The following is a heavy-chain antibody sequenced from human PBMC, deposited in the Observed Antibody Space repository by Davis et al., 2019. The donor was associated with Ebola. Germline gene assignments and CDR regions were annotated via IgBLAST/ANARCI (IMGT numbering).Heavy chain of an antibody. CDR1: GGTLSSYA. CDR2: IIPIFGTA. Sequence: AASVKVSCKASGGTLSSYAISWVRQAPGQGLEWMGGIIPIFGTANYAQKFQGIVTITADESTSTAYMELSSLRSEDTAVYYCARDKTSYVYYYYGMDVWGQGTTVTVSS. D-gene: IGHD3-16*01. V-gene: IGHV1-69*13. CDR3: ARDKTSYVYYYYGMDV. J-gene: IGHJ6*02.